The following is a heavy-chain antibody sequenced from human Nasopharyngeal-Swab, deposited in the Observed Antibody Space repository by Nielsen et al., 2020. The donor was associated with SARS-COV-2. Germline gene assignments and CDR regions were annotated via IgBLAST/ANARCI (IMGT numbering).Heavy chain of an antibody. CDR2: ISGSGGST. Sequence: GGSLRLSCAASGFTFSSYAVSWVRPAPGKGLEWVSAISGSGGSTYYADSVKGRFTISRDNSKNTLYLQMNSLRAEDTAVYYCARRGKIVATIPYYYYYYYMDVWGKGTTVTVSS. J-gene: IGHJ6*03. CDR1: GFTFSSYA. D-gene: IGHD5-12*01. CDR3: ARRGKIVATIPYYYYYYYMDV. V-gene: IGHV3-23*01.